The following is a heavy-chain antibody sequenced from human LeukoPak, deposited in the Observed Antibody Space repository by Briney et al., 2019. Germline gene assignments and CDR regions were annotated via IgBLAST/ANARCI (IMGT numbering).Heavy chain of an antibody. J-gene: IGHJ3*02. CDR2: MNPNSGNT. D-gene: IGHD1-1*01. Sequence: GASVKVSCKASGYTFTNYDFNWVRQAPGQGLEWMGWMNPNSGNTGSAQKFQGRVTMTRNASISTAYIELSSLRSDDTAVYYCARAASWNDGDAFDIWGQGTVVTVSS. CDR1: GYTFTNYD. CDR3: ARAASWNDGDAFDI. V-gene: IGHV1-8*01.